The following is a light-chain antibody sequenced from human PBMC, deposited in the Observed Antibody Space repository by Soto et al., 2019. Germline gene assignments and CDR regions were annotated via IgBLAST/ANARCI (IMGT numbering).Light chain of an antibody. CDR2: EGS. CDR1: SSDGGSYNY. Sequence: QSALTQPASVSGSPGQSITISCTGTSSDGGSYNYVSWYQQHPGKAPKLMVYEGSNRPSGVSNRFSGSKSGNTASLTISGLQDEDEADYYCRSYTTSSTPPVVFGGGTKLTVL. J-gene: IGLJ2*01. CDR3: RSYTTSSTPPVV. V-gene: IGLV2-14*01.